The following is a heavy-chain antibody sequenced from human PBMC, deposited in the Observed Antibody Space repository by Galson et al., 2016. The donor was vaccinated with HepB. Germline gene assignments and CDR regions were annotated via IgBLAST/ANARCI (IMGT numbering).Heavy chain of an antibody. D-gene: IGHD3-22*01. CDR3: ARDVGDASSGFHHYFAY. CDR2: IYYSGSA. CDR1: GGSIRSYY. Sequence: ETLSLTCTVSGGSIRSYYWSWIRQPPGKGLEWIGYIYYSGSANYNPSLKSRVSISVDTSKSPFSLKLSSVTAADTAVYYCARDVGDASSGFHHYFAYWGQGTLVTVSS. V-gene: IGHV4-59*12. J-gene: IGHJ4*02.